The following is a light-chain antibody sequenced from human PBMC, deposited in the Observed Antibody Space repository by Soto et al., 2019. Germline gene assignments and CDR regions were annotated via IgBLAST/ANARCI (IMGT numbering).Light chain of an antibody. V-gene: IGLV2-8*01. CDR2: EVS. Sequence: QSALTQPPSASGSPGQSVTISCTGTSSDVGGYNYVSWYQQHPGKAPKLLIYEVSRRPSGVPDRFSGSKSGNTDSLTVSGLQAEDEADYYCSSYVGTNTYVFGTGTKLTVL. J-gene: IGLJ1*01. CDR3: SSYVGTNTYV. CDR1: SSDVGGYNY.